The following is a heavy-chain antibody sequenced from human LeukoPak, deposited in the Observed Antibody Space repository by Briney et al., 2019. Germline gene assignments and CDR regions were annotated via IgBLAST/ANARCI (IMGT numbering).Heavy chain of an antibody. CDR3: ARTYNPDY. Sequence: GGSLRLSCTASGFTFSSTGMHWVRQAPGKGLEWVSYIRYDGNNKYYGDSVKGRLTVSRDNFKNTLYLQMNSLRVEDTAVYYCARTYNPDYWGQGTLVTVSS. V-gene: IGHV3-30*02. CDR2: IRYDGNNK. D-gene: IGHD1-14*01. CDR1: GFTFSSTG. J-gene: IGHJ4*02.